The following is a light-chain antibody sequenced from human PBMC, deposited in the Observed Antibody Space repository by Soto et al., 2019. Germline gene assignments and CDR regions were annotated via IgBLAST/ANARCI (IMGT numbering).Light chain of an antibody. V-gene: IGKV3D-15*01. Sequence: EIVLTQSPGTLSLSPGEGATLSCRASQSINSFLAWYQQRRGQAPRLLIHGASNRATGIPDRFSGSGSGTDFTLTISSLQSEDFAVYYCQQYNNWPWTFGQGTKVDIK. CDR3: QQYNNWPWT. J-gene: IGKJ1*01. CDR1: QSINSF. CDR2: GAS.